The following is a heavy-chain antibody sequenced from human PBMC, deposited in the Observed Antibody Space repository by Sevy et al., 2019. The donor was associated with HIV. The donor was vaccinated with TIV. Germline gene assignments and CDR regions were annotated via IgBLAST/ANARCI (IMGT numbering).Heavy chain of an antibody. CDR1: GGSISSGGYY. V-gene: IGHV4-31*03. J-gene: IGHJ4*02. Sequence: SETLSLTCTVSGGSISSGGYYWSWIRQHPGKGLEWIGYIYYSGSTYYNPSLKSRVTISVDTSKDEFSLKLSYVTAADTAVYYCARGGMYYYDSSGSYFDYWGQGTLVTVSS. CDR3: ARGGMYYYDSSGSYFDY. D-gene: IGHD3-22*01. CDR2: IYYSGST.